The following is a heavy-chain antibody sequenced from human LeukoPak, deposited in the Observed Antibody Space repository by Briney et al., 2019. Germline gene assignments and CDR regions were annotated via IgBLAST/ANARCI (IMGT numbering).Heavy chain of an antibody. CDR3: ASPFVVVPAAPVSYYMDV. CDR2: ISNGGFTI. J-gene: IGHJ6*03. V-gene: IGHV3-11*01. Sequence: GGSLRLSCAASGFTFSDYYMTWIRQAPGKGLEWLSHISNGGFTIYYADSVKGRFTISRDNAKNSLYLQMNSLRAEDTAVYYCASPFVVVPAAPVSYYMDVWGKGTTVTVSS. D-gene: IGHD2-2*01. CDR1: GFTFSDYY.